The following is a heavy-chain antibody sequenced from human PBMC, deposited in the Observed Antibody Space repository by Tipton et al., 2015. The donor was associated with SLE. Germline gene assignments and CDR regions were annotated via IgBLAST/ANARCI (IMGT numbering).Heavy chain of an antibody. V-gene: IGHV4-39*07. J-gene: IGHJ4*02. CDR1: GGSISSNNYY. CDR2: FYSSGTR. Sequence: TLSLTCNVSGGSISSNNYYWGWIRQPPGKGLEWVGSFYSSGTRYYNPSLESRVTISVDTSKNQFSLKLSSVTAADTAVYYCARQLRSYYYDSSGYFDYWGQGTLVTVSS. CDR3: ARQLRSYYYDSSGYFDY. D-gene: IGHD3-22*01.